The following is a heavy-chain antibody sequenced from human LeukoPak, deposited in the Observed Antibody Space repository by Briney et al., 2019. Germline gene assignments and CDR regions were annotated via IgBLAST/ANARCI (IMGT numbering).Heavy chain of an antibody. CDR1: GFTVSSNY. CDR3: ARARRYCSSTSCYGYAFDI. CDR2: IYSGGST. V-gene: IGHV3-53*01. D-gene: IGHD2-2*01. J-gene: IGHJ3*02. Sequence: PGESLRLSCAASGFTVSSNYMSWVRQAPGKGLEWVSVIYSGGSTYYADSVKGRFTISRDNSKNTLYLQMNSLRAEDTAVYYCARARRYCSSTSCYGYAFDIWGQGTMVTVSS.